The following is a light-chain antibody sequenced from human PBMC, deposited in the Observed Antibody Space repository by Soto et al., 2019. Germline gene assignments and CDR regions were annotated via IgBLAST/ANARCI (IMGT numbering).Light chain of an antibody. CDR3: HQYGNSPLT. V-gene: IGKV3-20*01. CDR1: QSVRSGY. Sequence: EIVLTQSPGTLSLSPGERATLSCRASQSVRSGYFAWYQQKPGQAPRLLIVGASSRATGIPDRFSGGGSGTDFSLTISRLEPVDFALYYCHQYGNSPLTFGGGTTVEIK. CDR2: GAS. J-gene: IGKJ4*01.